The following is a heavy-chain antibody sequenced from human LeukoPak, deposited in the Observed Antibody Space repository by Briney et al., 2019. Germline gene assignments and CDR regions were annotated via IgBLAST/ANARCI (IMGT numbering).Heavy chain of an antibody. Sequence: GGSLRLSCATSGFGSSNYALNWVRQAPWKGLEWVSYISSSSSTIYYADSVKGRFTISRDNAKNSLYLQMNSLRAEDTAVYYCARPLAAMEYYFDYWGQGTLVTVSS. CDR3: ARPLAAMEYYFDY. J-gene: IGHJ4*02. CDR1: GFGSSNYA. CDR2: ISSSSSTI. V-gene: IGHV3-48*01. D-gene: IGHD5-18*01.